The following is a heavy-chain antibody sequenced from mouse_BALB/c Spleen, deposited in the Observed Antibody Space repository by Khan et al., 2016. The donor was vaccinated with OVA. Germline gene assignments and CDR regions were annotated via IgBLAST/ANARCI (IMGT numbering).Heavy chain of an antibody. CDR3: AREWAAWFPY. Sequence: VELVESGAELARPGASVNLSCKASGYTFTDYYINWMRQRTGQGLEWIGEIYPGSANIYYNEKFKGKATLTADKSSSTGYMQLSSLTSEDSAVYFCAREWAAWFPYWGQGTLVTVSA. V-gene: IGHV1-77*01. CDR2: IYPGSANI. J-gene: IGHJ3*01. CDR1: GYTFTDYY.